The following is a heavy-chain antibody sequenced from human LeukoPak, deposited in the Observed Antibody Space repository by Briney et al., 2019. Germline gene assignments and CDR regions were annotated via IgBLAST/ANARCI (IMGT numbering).Heavy chain of an antibody. CDR1: GGTFSGYA. Sequence: ASVKVSCKASGGTFSGYAISWVRQAPGQGLEWMGRIIPILGIANYAQKFQGRVTITADKSTSTAYMELSSLRSEDTAVYYCASLLDYGGTRFDYWGQGTLVTVSS. D-gene: IGHD4-23*01. CDR3: ASLLDYGGTRFDY. J-gene: IGHJ4*02. CDR2: IIPILGIA. V-gene: IGHV1-69*04.